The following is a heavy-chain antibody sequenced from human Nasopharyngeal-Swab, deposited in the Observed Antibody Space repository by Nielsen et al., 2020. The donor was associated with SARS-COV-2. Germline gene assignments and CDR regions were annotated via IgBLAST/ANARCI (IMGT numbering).Heavy chain of an antibody. J-gene: IGHJ4*01. CDR3: AKPYSGSYYGYFDY. V-gene: IGHV3-30*18. D-gene: IGHD1-26*01. CDR1: GFTFSSYG. CDR2: ISYDGSNK. Sequence: GSLKISCAASGFTFSSYGMHWVRQAPGKGLEWVAVISYDGSNKYYADSVKGRFTISRDNSKNTLYLQMNSLRAEDTAVYYCAKPYSGSYYGYFDYWGQEPWSPSPQ.